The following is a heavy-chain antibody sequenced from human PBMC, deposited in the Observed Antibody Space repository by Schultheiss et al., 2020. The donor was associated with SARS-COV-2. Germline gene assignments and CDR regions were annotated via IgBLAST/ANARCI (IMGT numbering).Heavy chain of an antibody. Sequence: ASVKVSCKASGYTFTGYYMHWVRQAPGQGLEWMGWINPNSGGTNYAQKFQGRVTMTRDTSISTAYMELSRLRSDDTAVYYCARGPVTTDIDYYYYGMDVWGQGTTVTVSS. CDR2: INPNSGGT. D-gene: IGHD4-17*01. V-gene: IGHV1-2*02. J-gene: IGHJ6*02. CDR1: GYTFTGYY. CDR3: ARGPVTTDIDYYYYGMDV.